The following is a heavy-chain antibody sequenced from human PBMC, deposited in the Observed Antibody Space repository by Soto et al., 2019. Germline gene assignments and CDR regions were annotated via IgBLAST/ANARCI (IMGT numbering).Heavy chain of an antibody. CDR2: IYYSGST. J-gene: IGHJ3*02. CDR1: GGSISSSSYY. V-gene: IGHV4-39*01. Sequence: QLQLQESGPGLVKPSETLSLTCTVSGGSISSSSYYWGWIRQPPGKGLEWIGSIYYSGSTYYNPSLKSRVTISVDTSKNQFSLKLSSVTAADTAVYYCARLRGSYYGSGSYLGNDNAFDIWGQGTMVTVSS. D-gene: IGHD3-10*01. CDR3: ARLRGSYYGSGSYLGNDNAFDI.